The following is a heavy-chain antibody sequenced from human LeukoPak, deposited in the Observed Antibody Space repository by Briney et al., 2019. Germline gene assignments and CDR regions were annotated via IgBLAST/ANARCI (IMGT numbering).Heavy chain of an antibody. J-gene: IGHJ4*02. CDR3: ARAVYCSGGSCYEDFNYFDY. CDR1: GFTFSSYW. V-gene: IGHV3-7*01. CDR2: IKQDGSEK. Sequence: GGSLRLSCAASGFTFSSYWMSWVRQASRKGLEWVANIKQDGSEKYYVDSVKGRFTISRDNAKNSLYLQMNSLRAEDTAVYYCARAVYCSGGSCYEDFNYFDYWGQGTLVTVSS. D-gene: IGHD2-15*01.